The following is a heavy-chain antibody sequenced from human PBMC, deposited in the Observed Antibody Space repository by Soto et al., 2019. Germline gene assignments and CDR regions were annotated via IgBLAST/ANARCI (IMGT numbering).Heavy chain of an antibody. CDR2: IYYSGST. D-gene: IGHD3-10*01. CDR1: GGSISSYY. V-gene: IGHV4-59*01. Sequence: SETLSLTCTVSGGSISSYYWSWIRQPPGKGLEWIGYIYYSGSTNYNPSLKSRVTISVDTSKNQFSLKLSSVTAADTAVYYCARYGSGSYYKSSYFDYWGQGTLVTVSS. CDR3: ARYGSGSYYKSSYFDY. J-gene: IGHJ4*02.